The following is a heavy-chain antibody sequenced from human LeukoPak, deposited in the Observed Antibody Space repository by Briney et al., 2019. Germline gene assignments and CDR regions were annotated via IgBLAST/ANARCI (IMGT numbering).Heavy chain of an antibody. CDR3: AREIGYCSGGSCYSGRDYYYYGMDV. CDR1: GYTFTSYG. V-gene: IGHV1-18*01. Sequence: ASVKVSCKASGYTFTSYGISWVRQAPGRGLEWMGWISAYNGNTNYAQKLQGRVTMTTDTSTSTAYMELRSLRSDDTAVYYCAREIGYCSGGSCYSGRDYYYYGMDVWGQGTTVTVSS. D-gene: IGHD2-15*01. J-gene: IGHJ6*02. CDR2: ISAYNGNT.